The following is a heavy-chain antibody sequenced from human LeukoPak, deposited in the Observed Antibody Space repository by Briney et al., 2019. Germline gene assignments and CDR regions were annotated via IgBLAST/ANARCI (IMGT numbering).Heavy chain of an antibody. V-gene: IGHV3-66*01. D-gene: IGHD6-13*01. CDR2: IYIGGST. Sequence: PGGSLRLSCAASGFTVSSNYMSWVRQAPGKGLEWVSVIYIGGSTYYADSVKGRFTISRDISTNTLYLQMNSLRAEDTAVYYCARDKSANYYYYAMDVWGQGTTVTVSS. J-gene: IGHJ6*02. CDR1: GFTVSSNY. CDR3: ARDKSANYYYYAMDV.